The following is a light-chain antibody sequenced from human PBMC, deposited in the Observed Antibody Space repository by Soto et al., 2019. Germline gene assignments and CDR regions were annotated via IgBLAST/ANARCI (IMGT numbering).Light chain of an antibody. CDR2: NSS. Sequence: EIVLTQSPGTLSLSPGERATLSCRASQTVRNNYLAWYQQKPGQAPRLLIYNSSTRPTGIPDRFSGSGSGTDFSLTISRLEPEDFALYFCQQYRELPQTFGQGTKVDIK. J-gene: IGKJ1*01. V-gene: IGKV3-20*01. CDR1: QTVRNNY. CDR3: QQYRELPQT.